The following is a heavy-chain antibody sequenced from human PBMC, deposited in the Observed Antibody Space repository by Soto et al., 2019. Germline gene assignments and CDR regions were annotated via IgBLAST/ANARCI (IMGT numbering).Heavy chain of an antibody. CDR3: ARVKSMAAGGTNWYFDL. CDR2: IYDSGST. D-gene: IGHD6-13*01. J-gene: IGHJ2*01. Sequence: QVQLQESGPGLVKPSQTLSLTCTVSGGSISSGGYYWSWIRQHPGKGLEWIGYIYDSGSTHYNPSLKSRVTISIDTSKNQFSLKVSSVTAADTAVYYCARVKSMAAGGTNWYFDLWGRGTLVTVSS. CDR1: GGSISSGGYY. V-gene: IGHV4-31*03.